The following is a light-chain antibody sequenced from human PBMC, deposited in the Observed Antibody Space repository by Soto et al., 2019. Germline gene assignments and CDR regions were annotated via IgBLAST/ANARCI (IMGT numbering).Light chain of an antibody. CDR1: QSVNNW. CDR2: GTS. Sequence: DVQMTQSPSSLSASVGDRVSITCRASQSVNNWLAWYQQRPGKAPKSLIYGTSNLQSGVPSRFSGSGSVTDFTLTIDSLQPEDYATYFCQQYNDFPPTFGGGTKVEF. V-gene: IGKV1D-16*01. J-gene: IGKJ4*01. CDR3: QQYNDFPPT.